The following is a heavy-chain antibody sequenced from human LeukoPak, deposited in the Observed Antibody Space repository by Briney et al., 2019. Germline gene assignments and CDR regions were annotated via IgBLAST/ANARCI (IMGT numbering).Heavy chain of an antibody. D-gene: IGHD2/OR15-2a*01. CDR2: IYYSGST. J-gene: IGHJ4*02. V-gene: IGHV4-59*08. CDR1: GGSLSCYY. Sequence: SETPSPTSTVSGGSLSCYYWRLIRQPPRKGLEWIGYIYYSGSTNYNPSLKSRVTVSVDTSKNQFSLKLNSVTAADTAVYYCATQILLCHYYWGQGTLVTVSS. CDR3: ATQILLCHYY.